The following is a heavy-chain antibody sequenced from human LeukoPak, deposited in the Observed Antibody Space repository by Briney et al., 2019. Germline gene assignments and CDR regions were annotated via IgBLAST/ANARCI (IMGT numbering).Heavy chain of an antibody. Sequence: GGSLRLSCAASGFTVSSNYMSWVRQAPGKGLEWVSVIYSGGSTYYADSVKGRFTISRDNSKNTLYLQMNSLRAEDTAVYYCAKDKSYNYNYMDVWGKGTTVTVSS. CDR2: IYSGGST. J-gene: IGHJ6*03. CDR1: GFTVSSNY. CDR3: AKDKSYNYNYMDV. V-gene: IGHV3-53*05.